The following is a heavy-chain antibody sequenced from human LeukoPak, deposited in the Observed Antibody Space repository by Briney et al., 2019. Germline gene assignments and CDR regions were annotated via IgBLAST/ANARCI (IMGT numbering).Heavy chain of an antibody. CDR2: INSDGRST. J-gene: IGHJ4*02. V-gene: IGHV3-74*01. CDR3: AREGYSSGWYGYYFDY. CDR1: GFTFSSYW. Sequence: GGSLRLSCAASGFTFSSYWMHWVRQAPGKGLVWVSRINSDGRSTSYADSVKGRFTISRDNAKNTLYLQMNSLRAEDTAVYYCAREGYSSGWYGYYFDYWGQGTLVTVSS. D-gene: IGHD6-19*01.